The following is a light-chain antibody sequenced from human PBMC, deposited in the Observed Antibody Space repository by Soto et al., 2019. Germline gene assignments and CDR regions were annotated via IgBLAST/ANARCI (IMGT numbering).Light chain of an antibody. Sequence: EIVLTQSPGTLSLSPGERATLSCRASQNISSNYLAWYQQRPVQAPRLLIYGASTRATAIPDRFGGSGSVTDFTLTINGLEPEDFAVYYCQQYGSSGTFGQGTKVDIK. CDR3: QQYGSSGT. CDR2: GAS. J-gene: IGKJ1*01. CDR1: QNISSNY. V-gene: IGKV3-20*01.